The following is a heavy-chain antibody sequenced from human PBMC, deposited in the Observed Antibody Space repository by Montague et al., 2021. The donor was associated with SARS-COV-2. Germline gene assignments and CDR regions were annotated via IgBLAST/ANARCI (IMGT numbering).Heavy chain of an antibody. Sequence: SETLSLTCAVYSGSFSDFYWTWIRQPPGKGLEWIGEINHTGSASYNPSLKSRVTPSVDTSKNQFSLKLQSVTAADTAVYYCARGRVTIFGMLIFFPAAGPLDGWGQGTLVTVSS. CDR3: ARGRVTIFGMLIFFPAAGPLDG. CDR2: INHTGSA. J-gene: IGHJ3*01. V-gene: IGHV4-34*01. CDR1: SGSFSDFY. D-gene: IGHD3-3*01.